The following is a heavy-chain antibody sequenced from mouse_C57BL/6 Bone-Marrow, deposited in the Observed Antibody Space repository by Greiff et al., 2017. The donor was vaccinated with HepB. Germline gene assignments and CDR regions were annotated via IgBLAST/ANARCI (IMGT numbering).Heavy chain of an antibody. V-gene: IGHV5-15*01. CDR2: ISNLAYSI. CDR3: ARRLRAMDY. J-gene: IGHJ4*01. D-gene: IGHD2-4*01. Sequence: EVQLVESGGGLVQPGGSLKLSCAASGFTFSDSGMAWVRQAPRKGPEWVAFISNLAYSIYYAEPVTGRFTIARENAKNTLYREMSSLRSEDTAMYYCARRLRAMDYWGQGTSVTVSS. CDR1: GFTFSDSG.